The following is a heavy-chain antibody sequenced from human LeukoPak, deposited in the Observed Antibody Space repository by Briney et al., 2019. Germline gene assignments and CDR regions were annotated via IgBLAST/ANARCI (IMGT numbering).Heavy chain of an antibody. J-gene: IGHJ3*02. CDR3: AREFWNYRSGNLQAFHI. CDR1: GGSFSGYY. Sequence: SETLSLTCAVYGGSFSGYYWSWIRQPPGKGLEWIGEINHSGSTNYNPSPKSRVTISVDTSKNQFSLKLSSVTAADTAVYYCAREFWNYRSGNLQAFHIWGQGTMVTVSS. V-gene: IGHV4-34*01. D-gene: IGHD3-10*01. CDR2: INHSGST.